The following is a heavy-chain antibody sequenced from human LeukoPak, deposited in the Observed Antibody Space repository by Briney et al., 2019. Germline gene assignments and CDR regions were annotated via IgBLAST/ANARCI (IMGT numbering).Heavy chain of an antibody. CDR2: ISYSGST. Sequence: PSETLSLTCTVSGGSISNYYWSWIRQPPGKGLEWIGYISYSGSTNYNPSLRSRVTISVDTSKNQFSLKLSSVTAADTAVYYCARVSADGYNYSLDYWGQGTLVTVSS. CDR1: GGSISNYY. D-gene: IGHD5-24*01. J-gene: IGHJ4*02. CDR3: ARVSADGYNYSLDY. V-gene: IGHV4-59*12.